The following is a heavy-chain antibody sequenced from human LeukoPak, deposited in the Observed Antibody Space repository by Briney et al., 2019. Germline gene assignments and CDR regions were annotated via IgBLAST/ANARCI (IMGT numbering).Heavy chain of an antibody. V-gene: IGHV1-2*02. J-gene: IGHJ4*02. CDR2: INPNSGGT. CDR1: GYTFTGYY. D-gene: IGHD6-19*01. CDR3: ARGGYSSGWYRYYFDY. Sequence: GASVKVSCKASGYTFTGYYMHWVRQAPGQGLEWMGWINPNSGGTNYAQKFQGRVTMTRDTSISTAYMELSRLRSDDTAVYYCARGGYSSGWYRYYFDYWGQGTLVTVSS.